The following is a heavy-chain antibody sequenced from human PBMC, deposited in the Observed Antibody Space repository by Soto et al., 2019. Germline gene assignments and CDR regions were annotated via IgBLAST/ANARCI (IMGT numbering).Heavy chain of an antibody. J-gene: IGHJ4*02. Sequence: GASVKVSCKASGYTFTSYYMHWVRQAPGQGLEWMGIINPSGGSTSYAQKFQGRVTMTRDTSTSTVYMELSSLRSEDTAVYYCARVPRRVTTGIGFDYWGQGTLVTVSS. V-gene: IGHV1-46*01. CDR1: GYTFTSYY. D-gene: IGHD4-17*01. CDR2: INPSGGST. CDR3: ARVPRRVTTGIGFDY.